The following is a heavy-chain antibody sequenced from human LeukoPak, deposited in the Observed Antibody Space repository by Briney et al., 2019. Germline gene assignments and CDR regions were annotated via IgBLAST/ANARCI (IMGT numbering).Heavy chain of an antibody. V-gene: IGHV3-48*03. D-gene: IGHD2-21*02. Sequence: QSGGSLRLSCAASGFTFSSYEMNWVRQAPGKGLEWVSYISSSGSTIYYADSVKGRVIISRDNSKNTLYLQMNSLRAEDTAVYYCARDSLYAVVVTAMVPYFDYWGRGTLVTVSS. CDR1: GFTFSSYE. J-gene: IGHJ4*02. CDR3: ARDSLYAVVVTAMVPYFDY. CDR2: ISSSGSTI.